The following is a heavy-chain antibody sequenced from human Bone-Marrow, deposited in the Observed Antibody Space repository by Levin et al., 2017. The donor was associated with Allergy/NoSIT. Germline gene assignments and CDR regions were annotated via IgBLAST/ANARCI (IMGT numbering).Heavy chain of an antibody. V-gene: IGHV3-48*01. CDR1: ASSFVTYS. Sequence: GGSLRLSCAASASSFVTYSMNWVRQAPGKGLEWLSYISSGSSSIYYADSVKGRFTISRDNAKNSLYLQMNSLRAEDTAVYYCATNTRRIRFGELEHWGQGTLVTVSS. CDR2: ISSGSSSI. D-gene: IGHD3-10*01. J-gene: IGHJ4*02. CDR3: ATNTRRIRFGELEH.